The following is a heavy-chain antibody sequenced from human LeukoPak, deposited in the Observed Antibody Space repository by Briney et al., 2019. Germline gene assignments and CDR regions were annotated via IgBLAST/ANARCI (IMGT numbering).Heavy chain of an antibody. V-gene: IGHV3-9*01. CDR2: ISWNSGSI. D-gene: IGHD6-13*01. J-gene: IGHJ4*02. CDR1: GFTFDDYA. CDR3: AKDAGYSSSWKDY. Sequence: GRSLRLPCAASGFTFDDYAMHWVRQAPGKGLEWVSGISWNSGSIGYADSVKGRFTISRDNAKNSLYLQMNSLRAEDTALYYCAKDAGYSSSWKDYWGQGTLVTVSS.